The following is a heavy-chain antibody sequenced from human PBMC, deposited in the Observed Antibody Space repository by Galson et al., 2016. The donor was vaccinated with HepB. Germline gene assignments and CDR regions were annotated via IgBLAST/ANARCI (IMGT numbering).Heavy chain of an antibody. CDR2: IWSGAIKK. V-gene: IGHV3-33*01. D-gene: IGHD6-19*01. Sequence: SLRLSCAGSGFSFSTYAVHWVRQTPGKGLEWVAVIWSGAIKKYYADSVEGRFTISRDDSENTVYLQINTLRVEDTAMYYCAGSIEVAGIIDYWGQGTLVTVAS. CDR3: AGSIEVAGIIDY. CDR1: GFSFSTYA. J-gene: IGHJ4*02.